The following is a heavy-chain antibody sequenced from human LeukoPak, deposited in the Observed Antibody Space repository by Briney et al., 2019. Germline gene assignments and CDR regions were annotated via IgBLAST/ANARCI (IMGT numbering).Heavy chain of an antibody. CDR2: IGSSSNSI. D-gene: IGHD1-26*01. J-gene: IGHJ4*02. CDR3: ARELPTEAFDY. CDR1: GFTFSSYS. Sequence: GGSLRLSHAASGFTFSSYSMNWVRQAPGKGLEWVSSIGSSSNSIYYTDSVKGRFTISRDNAKNSLYLQMNSLRAEDTAVYYCARELPTEAFDYWGQGTLVTVSS. V-gene: IGHV3-21*01.